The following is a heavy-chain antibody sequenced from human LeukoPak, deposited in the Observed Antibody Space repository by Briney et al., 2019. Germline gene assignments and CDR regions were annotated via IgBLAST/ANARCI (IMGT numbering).Heavy chain of an antibody. CDR1: GYTFTGYY. Sequence: ASVKVCCKASGYTFTGYYMHWVRQAPGQGLEWMGWINPNSGGTNYAQKFQGRVTMTRDTSISTAYMELSRLRSDDTAVYYCARVVRGVISGWFDPWGQGTLVTVSS. CDR2: INPNSGGT. V-gene: IGHV1-2*02. J-gene: IGHJ5*02. CDR3: ARVVRGVISGWFDP. D-gene: IGHD3-10*01.